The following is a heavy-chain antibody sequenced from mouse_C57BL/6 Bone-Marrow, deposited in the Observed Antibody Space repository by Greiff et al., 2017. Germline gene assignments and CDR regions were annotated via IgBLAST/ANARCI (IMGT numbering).Heavy chain of an antibody. CDR3: ARFRDYGGSYGDFFDY. J-gene: IGHJ2*01. D-gene: IGHD1-1*01. CDR1: GYTFTSYW. V-gene: IGHV1-72*01. CDR2: IDPNSGGT. Sequence: VQLQQPGAELVKPGASVKLSCKASGYTFTSYWMHWVKQRPGRGLGWIGRIDPNSGGTKYNEKFKSKATLTVAKPSSTAYMQLSRLTSEDSAVNYWARFRDYGGSYGDFFDYWGQGTTLTVSS.